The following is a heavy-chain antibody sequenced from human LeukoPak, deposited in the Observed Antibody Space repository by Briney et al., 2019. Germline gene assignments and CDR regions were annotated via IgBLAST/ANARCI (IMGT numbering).Heavy chain of an antibody. CDR3: ARDVTALDS. CDR2: INQGGSEK. V-gene: IGHV3-7*01. J-gene: IGHJ4*02. CDR1: GFTFSLYW. D-gene: IGHD2-2*01. Sequence: GGSLRLSCAASGFTFSLYWMSLVRQAPEKGLEWVANINQGGSEKYYVDSVRGRFTISRDNAKNSLYLQMNSLRADDTAVYYCARDVTALDSWGQGTLVTVSS.